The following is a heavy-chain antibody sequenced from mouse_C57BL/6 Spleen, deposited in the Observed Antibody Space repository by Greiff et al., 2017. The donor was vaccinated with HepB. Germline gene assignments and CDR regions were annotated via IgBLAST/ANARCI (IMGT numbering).Heavy chain of an antibody. CDR1: GYTFTSYW. V-gene: IGHV1-52*01. CDR3: ASTVVEYFDV. Sequence: QVQLKQPGAELVRPGSSVKLSCKASGYTFTSYWMHWVKQRPIQGLEWIGNIDPSDSETHYNQKFKDKATLTVDKSSSTAYMQLSSLTSEDSAVYYCASTVVEYFDVWGTGTTVTVSS. CDR2: IDPSDSET. J-gene: IGHJ1*03. D-gene: IGHD1-1*01.